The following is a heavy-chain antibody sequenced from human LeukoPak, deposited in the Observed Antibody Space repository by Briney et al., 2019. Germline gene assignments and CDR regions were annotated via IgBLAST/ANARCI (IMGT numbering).Heavy chain of an antibody. CDR2: KYHSGST. J-gene: IGHJ3*02. Sequence: PAETLSLTCAVYGGSFSGYYWSWIRQPPGKGLEWIGEKYHSGSTNYNPSLKSRVTMSVDTSKNQFSLKLSSVTAADTAVYYCARSNYVWGSYRPRQSDAFDIWGQGTMVTVSS. CDR1: GGSFSGYY. V-gene: IGHV4-34*01. CDR3: ARSNYVWGSYRPRQSDAFDI. D-gene: IGHD3-16*02.